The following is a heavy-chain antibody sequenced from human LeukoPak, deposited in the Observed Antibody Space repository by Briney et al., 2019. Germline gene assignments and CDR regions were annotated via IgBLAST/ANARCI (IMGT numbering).Heavy chain of an antibody. Sequence: RPGGSLRLSCAASGFTFSSYAMSWVRQAPGKGLEWVSGLSTSGDSTYYADSVKGRFTISRDNSKNTLYLQMNSLRAEDTAVYYCAKDRSGWYYFDYWGQGTLVTVSS. CDR1: GFTFSSYA. J-gene: IGHJ4*02. V-gene: IGHV3-23*01. CDR2: LSTSGDST. CDR3: AKDRSGWYYFDY. D-gene: IGHD6-19*01.